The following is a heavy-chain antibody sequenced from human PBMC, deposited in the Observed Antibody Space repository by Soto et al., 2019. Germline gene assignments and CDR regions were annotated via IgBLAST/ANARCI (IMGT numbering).Heavy chain of an antibody. CDR2: IYHSGST. CDR3: ARGDFWSGYSEGFDY. J-gene: IGHJ4*02. V-gene: IGHV4-38-2*01. D-gene: IGHD3-3*01. CDR1: GYSISSGDY. Sequence: KPSETLSLTCAVSGYSISSGDYWGWIRQPPGKGLEWIGSIYHSGSTYYNPSLKSRVTISVDTSKNQFSLKLSSVTAADTAVYYCARGDFWSGYSEGFDYWGQGTLVTVSS.